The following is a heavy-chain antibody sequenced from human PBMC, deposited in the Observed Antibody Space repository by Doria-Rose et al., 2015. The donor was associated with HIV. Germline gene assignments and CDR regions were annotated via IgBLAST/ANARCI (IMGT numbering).Heavy chain of an antibody. D-gene: IGHD3-10*01. V-gene: IGHV3-21*01. CDR2: TSSTSAYI. CDR1: GFTFSSHR. CDR3: ATGVTLDY. J-gene: IGHJ4*02. Sequence: EVQLLESGGGLVRPGGSLRLSCATSGFTFSSHRITWVRQAPGKGLEWVSSTSSTSAYINYADSVKGRFTISRDNARNSLYLQMDSLRAEDTAIYYCATGVTLDYWGQGTLVTVSS.